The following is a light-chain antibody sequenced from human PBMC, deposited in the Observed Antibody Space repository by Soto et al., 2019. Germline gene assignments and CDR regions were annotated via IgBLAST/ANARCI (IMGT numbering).Light chain of an antibody. CDR3: QQYNNWPLT. Sequence: EIVMTQSPATLSVSPGERATLSCRASPSVTNFLAWYQQKPGQAPRLLIYGAFNRATGIPARFSGSGSGTDFTLTISSLEPEDSAVYYCQQYNNWPLTFGQGTRLEI. V-gene: IGKV3D-15*01. CDR2: GAF. CDR1: PSVTNF. J-gene: IGKJ5*01.